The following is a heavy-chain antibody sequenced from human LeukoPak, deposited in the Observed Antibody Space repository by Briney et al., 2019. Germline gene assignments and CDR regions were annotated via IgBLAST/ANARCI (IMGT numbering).Heavy chain of an antibody. J-gene: IGHJ4*02. D-gene: IGHD5-24*01. Sequence: PGTSLRLSCAASGFIFTDYGMHWVRHAPGKGLEWVAVIWYDGNEYRYADSVKGRFIISRDNSRNTVFLQMNSLRVEDTAVYYCAKSRGDRERWLHLDSWGQGTLVTVSS. CDR1: GFIFTDYG. CDR3: AKSRGDRERWLHLDS. V-gene: IGHV3-33*03. CDR2: IWYDGNEY.